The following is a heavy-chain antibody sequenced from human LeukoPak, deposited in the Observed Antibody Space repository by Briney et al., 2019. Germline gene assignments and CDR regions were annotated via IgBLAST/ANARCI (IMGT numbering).Heavy chain of an antibody. CDR1: GGSISYSSYY. D-gene: IGHD6-13*01. CDR2: IYYSGDT. CDR3: AREGDYSSSWYSLLTPGAHYAFDI. J-gene: IGHJ3*02. Sequence: PSETLSLTCTVSGGSISYSSYYWGWIRQPPGKGLEWIGSIYYSGDTYYNPSLKSRITISVDTSKSQVSLKLSSVTAADTAVYYCAREGDYSSSWYSLLTPGAHYAFDIWGQGTMVTVSS. V-gene: IGHV4-39*02.